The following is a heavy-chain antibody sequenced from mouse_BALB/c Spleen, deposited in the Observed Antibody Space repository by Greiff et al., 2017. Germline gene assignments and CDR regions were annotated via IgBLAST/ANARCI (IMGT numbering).Heavy chain of an antibody. V-gene: IGHV7-3*02. CDR1: GFTFTDYY. CDR2: IRNKANGYTT. J-gene: IGHJ2*01. Sequence: EVQVVESGGGLVQPGGSLRLSCATSGFTFTDYYMSWVRQPPGKALEWLGFIRNKANGYTTEYSASVKGRFTISRNNSQRILYLQMNTMRAEDSATYYCARLHGNCFDYWGQGTTLTVSS. CDR3: ARLHGNCFDY. D-gene: IGHD2-1*01.